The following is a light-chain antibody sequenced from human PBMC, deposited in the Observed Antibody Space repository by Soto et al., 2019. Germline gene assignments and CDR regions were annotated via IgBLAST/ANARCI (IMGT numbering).Light chain of an antibody. CDR3: CSYAGRSTVVV. J-gene: IGLJ2*01. Sequence: QSALTQPASVSGSPGQTITISCTGTSSDVGSFNLVSWYQQHPGKVPRLMIYEGSKRPSGVSNRFSAAKSDNTASLTISGLQAEDEADYYCCSYAGRSTVVVFGGGTKVTVL. CDR2: EGS. CDR1: SSDVGSFNL. V-gene: IGLV2-23*01.